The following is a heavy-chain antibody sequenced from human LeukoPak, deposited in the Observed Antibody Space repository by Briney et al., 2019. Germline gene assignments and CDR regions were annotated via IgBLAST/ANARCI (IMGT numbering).Heavy chain of an antibody. CDR2: IWSDGSNK. CDR3: ARAWPQAYFDY. V-gene: IGHV3-33*01. CDR1: GFTFSSYG. J-gene: IGHJ4*02. Sequence: QSGGSLRLSCAGSGFTFSSYGMHWVRQAPGRGLEWVAVIWSDGSNKYYADSVKGRFTISRDNSKNTLNLQMNSLRAEDTAVYYCARAWPQAYFDYWGQGTLVTVSS.